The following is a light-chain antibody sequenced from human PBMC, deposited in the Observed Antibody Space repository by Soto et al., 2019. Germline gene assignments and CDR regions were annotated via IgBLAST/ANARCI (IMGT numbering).Light chain of an antibody. J-gene: IGKJ1*01. CDR2: SAS. V-gene: IGKV1-39*01. CDR3: QQYETYSPWT. CDR1: QSISTY. Sequence: DIQMTQSPSSLSASVGDRVTISCRASQSISTYLNWYQQKPGKAPKLLIYSASGVQSGVPPRFSGSGSGTEFTLTISSLQPDDFATYYCQQYETYSPWTFGQGTKVEVK.